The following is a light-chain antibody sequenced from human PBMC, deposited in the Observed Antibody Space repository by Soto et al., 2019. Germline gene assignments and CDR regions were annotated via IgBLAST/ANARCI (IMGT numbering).Light chain of an antibody. Sequence: QSVLTQPASVSASPGQSITISCTGTSSDIGAYNYVSWYQQYPGKAPKLIIYEVTNRPSGVSDRFSGSKSGNTASLIISGLQAEDEADYYCSSYSSSSTLFGGGTKLTVL. CDR3: SSYSSSSTL. CDR2: EVT. CDR1: SSDIGAYNY. J-gene: IGLJ2*01. V-gene: IGLV2-14*01.